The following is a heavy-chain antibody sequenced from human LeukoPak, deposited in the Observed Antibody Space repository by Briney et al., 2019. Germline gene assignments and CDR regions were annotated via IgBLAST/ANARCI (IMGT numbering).Heavy chain of an antibody. J-gene: IGHJ3*02. CDR1: GGSISSYY. CDR3: ARDMSLGELSPGAFDI. D-gene: IGHD3-16*02. V-gene: IGHV4-59*12. CDR2: IYYSGST. Sequence: SETLSLTCTVSGGSISSYYWSWIRQPPGKGLEWIGYIYYSGSTNYNPSLKSRVTISVDTSKNQFSLKLSSVTAADTAVYYCARDMSLGELSPGAFDIWGQGTMVTVSS.